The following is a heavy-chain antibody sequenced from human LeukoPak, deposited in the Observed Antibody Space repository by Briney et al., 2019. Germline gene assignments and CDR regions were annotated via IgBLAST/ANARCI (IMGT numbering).Heavy chain of an antibody. CDR3: SGGIRLGELSS. CDR2: INWNGGST. D-gene: IGHD3-16*02. CDR1: GFTFDDYG. V-gene: IGHV3-20*04. J-gene: IGHJ5*02. Sequence: PGGSLRLSCAASGFTFDDYGMSWVRQAPGKGLEWVSGINWNGGSTGYADSVMGRFTISRDNAKNSLYLQMNSLRAEDTALYYCSGGIRLGELSSWGQGTLVTVSS.